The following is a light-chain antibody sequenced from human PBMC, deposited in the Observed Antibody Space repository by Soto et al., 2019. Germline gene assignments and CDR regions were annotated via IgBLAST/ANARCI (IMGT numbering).Light chain of an antibody. CDR2: GAS. J-gene: IGKJ4*01. V-gene: IGKV3-20*01. CDR3: QQYGSSPPLLT. CDR1: QSVSSSY. Sequence: EIVLTQSPGTLSLSPGERATLSCRASQSVSSSYLAWYQQKPGQAPRRLLYGASSRATGIPDRFSGSGSGTDFTLTISRLEAEEFAVYYCQQYGSSPPLLTFGGGTKVEIK.